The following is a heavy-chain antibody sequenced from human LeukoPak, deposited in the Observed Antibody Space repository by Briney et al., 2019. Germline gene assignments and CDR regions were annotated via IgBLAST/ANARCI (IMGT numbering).Heavy chain of an antibody. V-gene: IGHV3-30*03. Sequence: GGSLRLSCAASGFTFSSYGMHWVRQAPGKGLEWVAVISYDGSNKYYADSVKGRFTISRDNSKNTLYLQMNSLRAEDTAVYYCARGKYISGWTGGYWGQGTLVTVSS. CDR3: ARGKYISGWTGGY. CDR1: GFTFSSYG. D-gene: IGHD6-19*01. CDR2: ISYDGSNK. J-gene: IGHJ4*02.